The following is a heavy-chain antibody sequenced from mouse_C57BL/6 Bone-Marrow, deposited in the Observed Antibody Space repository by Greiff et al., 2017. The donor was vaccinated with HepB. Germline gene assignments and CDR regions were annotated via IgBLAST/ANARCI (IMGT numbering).Heavy chain of an antibody. CDR2: IYPGDGDT. D-gene: IGHD2-1*01. V-gene: IGHV1-80*01. J-gene: IGHJ1*03. Sequence: VQLQQSGAELVKPGASVKISCKASGYAFSSYWMNWVKQRPGKGLEWIGQIYPGDGDTNYNGKFKGKATLTADKSSSTAYMQLSSLTSEDSAVYFCARRDYYGLWYFDVWGTGTTVTVSS. CDR1: GYAFSSYW. CDR3: ARRDYYGLWYFDV.